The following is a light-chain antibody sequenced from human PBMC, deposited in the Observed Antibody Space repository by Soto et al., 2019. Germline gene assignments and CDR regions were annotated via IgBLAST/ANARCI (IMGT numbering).Light chain of an antibody. CDR1: QSVSSN. J-gene: IGKJ5*01. CDR2: GAS. CDR3: QQRSNRIT. V-gene: IGKV3-11*01. Sequence: EIVLTQSPGTLSLSPGERATLSCRASQSVSSNLAWYQQKPGQAPRLLIYGASTRAAAIPARFSGSGSGTDFTLTVSSLEPEDFALYYCQQRSNRITFGQGTRLEIK.